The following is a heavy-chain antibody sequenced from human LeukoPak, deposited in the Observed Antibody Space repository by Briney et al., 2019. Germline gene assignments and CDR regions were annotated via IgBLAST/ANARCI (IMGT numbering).Heavy chain of an antibody. D-gene: IGHD4-17*01. CDR2: ISGSGGST. J-gene: IGHJ1*01. CDR3: AKVNSNPVTMSPFSEH. CDR1: GFTFSSYA. V-gene: IGHV3-23*01. Sequence: GGSLRLSCAASGFTFSSYAMSWVRQAPGKGLEWVSAISGSGGSTYSADSVKGRFTISRDNSKNTLYLQMNSLRAEDTAVYYCAKVNSNPVTMSPFSEHWGQGTLVTVSS.